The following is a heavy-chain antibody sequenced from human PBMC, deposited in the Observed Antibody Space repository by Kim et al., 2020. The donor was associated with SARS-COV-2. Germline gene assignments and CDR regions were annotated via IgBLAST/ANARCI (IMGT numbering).Heavy chain of an antibody. CDR1: GYTFTTYA. Sequence: ASVKVSCKASGYTFTTYAMHWVRQAPGQRLEWMGWINTGNGNTECSQNFQDRVTITRDTSATTAYMELSSLRSEDTAVYYCARCPGIATVSGYYFDLWGQ. CDR2: INTGNGNT. D-gene: IGHD6-13*01. J-gene: IGHJ4*02. CDR3: ARCPGIATVSGYYFDL. V-gene: IGHV1-3*04.